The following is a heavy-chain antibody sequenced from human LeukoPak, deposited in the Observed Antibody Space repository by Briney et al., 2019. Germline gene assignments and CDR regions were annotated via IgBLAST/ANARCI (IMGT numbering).Heavy chain of an antibody. Sequence: SETLSLTCAVYGGSFSGYYWSWIRQPPGKGLEWIGEINHSGSTSYNPSLKSRVTISVDTSKNQFSLKLNSVTAADTAVYYCARGAENQLLTWFDPWGQGTLVTVSS. D-gene: IGHD2-2*01. CDR3: ARGAENQLLTWFDP. J-gene: IGHJ5*02. V-gene: IGHV4-34*01. CDR2: INHSGST. CDR1: GGSFSGYY.